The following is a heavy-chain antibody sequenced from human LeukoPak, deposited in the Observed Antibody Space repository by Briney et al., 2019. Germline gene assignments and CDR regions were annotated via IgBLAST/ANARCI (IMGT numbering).Heavy chain of an antibody. CDR3: AREVESGWDYFDY. D-gene: IGHD6-19*01. CDR2: INAGNGNT. J-gene: IGHJ4*02. V-gene: IGHV1-3*01. CDR1: GYTFTSYA. Sequence: ASVKVSCKASGYTFTSYAMHWVRQAPGQRLEWMGWINAGNGNTKYSQKFQGRVTITRDTSASTAYMELSSLRSEDTAVYYCAREVESGWDYFDYWGRGTLVTVSS.